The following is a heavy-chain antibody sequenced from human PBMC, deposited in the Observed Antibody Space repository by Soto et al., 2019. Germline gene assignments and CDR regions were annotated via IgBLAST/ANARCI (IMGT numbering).Heavy chain of an antibody. J-gene: IGHJ6*02. CDR1: VYSFTSYW. CDR3: ARHLGGSARYYCYGMDV. Sequence: GESLKISCKGSVYSFTSYWIGWVRQMAVKGLEWMGLIYPGDSDTRYSPSFQGQVTISADKSISTAYLQWSSLKASDTAMYYCARHLGGSARYYCYGMDVWGQGTTVTVSS. V-gene: IGHV5-51*01. D-gene: IGHD3-16*01. CDR2: IYPGDSDT.